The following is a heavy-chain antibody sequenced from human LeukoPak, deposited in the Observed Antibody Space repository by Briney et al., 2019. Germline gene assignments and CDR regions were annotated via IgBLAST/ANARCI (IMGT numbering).Heavy chain of an antibody. CDR3: ASHQYYYGSGSYRPDAFDI. J-gene: IGHJ3*02. CDR1: GYTFTSYG. V-gene: IGHV1-18*01. D-gene: IGHD3-10*01. Sequence: ASAKVSCKASGYTFTSYGISWVRQAPGQGLEWMGWISAYNGNTNYAQKLQGRVTMTTDTSTSTAYMELRSLRSDDTAVYYCASHQYYYGSGSYRPDAFDIWGQGTMVTVSS. CDR2: ISAYNGNT.